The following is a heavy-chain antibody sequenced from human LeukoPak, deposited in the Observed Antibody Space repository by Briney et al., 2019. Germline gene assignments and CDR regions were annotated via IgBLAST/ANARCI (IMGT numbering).Heavy chain of an antibody. CDR2: IKQDGSEK. V-gene: IGHV3-7*01. J-gene: IGHJ4*02. D-gene: IGHD7-27*01. CDR1: GFTFSSYW. CDR3: AKLLYWGSDRFFDY. Sequence: GGSLRLSCAASGFTFSSYWMSWVRQAPGKGLEWVANIKQDGSEKYYVDSVKGRFTISRDNAKNSLYLQMNSLRAEDTAVYYCAKLLYWGSDRFFDYRGQGTLVTVSS.